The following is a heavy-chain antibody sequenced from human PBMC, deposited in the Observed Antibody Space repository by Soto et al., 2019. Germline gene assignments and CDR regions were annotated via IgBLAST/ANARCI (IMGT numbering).Heavy chain of an antibody. Sequence: QVQLQESGPGLVKPLQTLSLTCVVSGGSINRGDFFWNWIRQHPERGLEWIGYIYNRGGTFYNPSLENRLTISMDNSKNLCSLQLTSMTAADTAVYYCATSPKGDFGPTAFDSWGQGVLVTVSS. CDR2: IYNRGGT. J-gene: IGHJ4*02. V-gene: IGHV4-31*11. CDR3: ATSPKGDFGPTAFDS. D-gene: IGHD4-17*01. CDR1: GGSINRGDFF.